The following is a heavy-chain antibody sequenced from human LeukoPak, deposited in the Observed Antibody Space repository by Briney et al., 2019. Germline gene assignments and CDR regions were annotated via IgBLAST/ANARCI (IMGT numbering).Heavy chain of an antibody. CDR3: AKDPTHYRVWDYYETIGLSY. V-gene: IGHV3-23*01. Sequence: GGSLRLSCAASGFTFSNIAMTWVSQAPGKGLEWVSSISGSAGSAYYADSVKGRFSISRDNSKNTLNLHMNSLRAEDTAVYYCAKDPTHYRVWDYYETIGLSYWGQGTLVTVSS. CDR1: GFTFSNIA. CDR2: ISGSAGSA. J-gene: IGHJ4*02. D-gene: IGHD3-22*01.